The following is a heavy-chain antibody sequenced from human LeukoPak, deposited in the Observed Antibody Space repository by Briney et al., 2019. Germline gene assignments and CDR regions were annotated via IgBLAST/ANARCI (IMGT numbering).Heavy chain of an antibody. V-gene: IGHV6-1*01. CDR3: ARGATISGVGHGSRHVDV. CDR1: GDSVSSAIAA. CDR2: AYDMSKWYN. D-gene: IGHD3-3*01. J-gene: IGHJ6*04. Sequence: SRTLSLTCAMSGDSVSSAIAAWNWIRHSPSRGSEWLGGAYDMSKWYNDYAVSVKSRITINPDTSNNQFSLQLTSVTAADTAVYYCARGATISGVGHGSRHVDVWGKGTTVTVSS.